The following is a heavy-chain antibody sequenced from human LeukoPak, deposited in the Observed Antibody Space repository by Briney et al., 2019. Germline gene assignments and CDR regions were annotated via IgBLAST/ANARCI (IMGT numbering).Heavy chain of an antibody. D-gene: IGHD3-16*01. J-gene: IGHJ4*02. V-gene: IGHV5-51*04. Sequence: GESLKISCKGSGYTFTSYWIGWVRQMPGKGLEWMGIISRGASYTRYSPSFQGQVTISADKPINTAYLQWSSLKASDTAMYFCARGDDLLLLDYWGQGTLVTVSS. CDR3: ARGDDLLLLDY. CDR2: ISRGASYT. CDR1: GYTFTSYW.